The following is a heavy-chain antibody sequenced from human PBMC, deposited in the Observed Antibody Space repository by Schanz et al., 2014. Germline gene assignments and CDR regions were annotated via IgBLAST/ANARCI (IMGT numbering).Heavy chain of an antibody. CDR3: AKYRGYYRVSGSYRELEY. Sequence: EVQLLESGGGLVQPGGSLRLSCAASGFTFGDYAMTWVRQAPGKGLEWVSAISGRDGSTYYADSVRGRFTISRDNSKNTLYLQMNSLRPEDTAVYYCAKYRGYYRVSGSYRELEYWGQGTLVTVSS. V-gene: IGHV3-23*01. CDR2: ISGRDGST. J-gene: IGHJ4*02. D-gene: IGHD3-10*01. CDR1: GFTFGDYA.